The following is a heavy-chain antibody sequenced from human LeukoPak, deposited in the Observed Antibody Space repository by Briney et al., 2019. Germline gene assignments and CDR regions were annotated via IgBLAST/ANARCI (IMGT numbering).Heavy chain of an antibody. J-gene: IGHJ5*02. V-gene: IGHV1-69*01. CDR2: IIPIFGTA. D-gene: IGHD3-10*01. CDR1: GGTFSSYA. Sequence: SVKVSCKASGGTFSSYAISWVRQAPGQGLEWMGGIIPIFGTANYAQKFQGRVTITADESTSTAYMELSSLRSEDTAVYYCARGAVSGSYKLGGWFDPWGQGTLVTVSS. CDR3: ARGAVSGSYKLGGWFDP.